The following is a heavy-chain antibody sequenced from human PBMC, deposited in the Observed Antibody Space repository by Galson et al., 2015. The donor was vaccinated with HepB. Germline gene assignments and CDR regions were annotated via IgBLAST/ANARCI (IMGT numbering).Heavy chain of an antibody. CDR2: INSDGSST. CDR3: ARRYGSGNYGMDV. CDR1: GFTFSSYW. Sequence: SLRLSCAASGFTFSSYWMHWVRQAPGKGLVWVSRINSDGSSTSYADSVKGRFTISRDNAKNTLYLQMNSLRAEDTAVYYCARRYGSGNYGMDVWGQGTTVTVSS. D-gene: IGHD3-10*01. J-gene: IGHJ6*02. V-gene: IGHV3-74*01.